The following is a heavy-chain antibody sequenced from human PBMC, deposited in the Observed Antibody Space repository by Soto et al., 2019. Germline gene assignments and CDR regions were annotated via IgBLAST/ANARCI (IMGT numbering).Heavy chain of an antibody. CDR2: ISPGGGTT. J-gene: IGHJ3*01. D-gene: IGHD3-22*01. Sequence: VQLVQSGAEVKKPGASVKISCKASGYTFTTNFIHWIRQAPGQGLEWVGIISPGGGTTVYAQKFQGRVTMTRDTSTSTVYTELRSLRSEDTAVFYCARAHYDSDAFDFWGQGTMVIVSS. CDR3: ARAHYDSDAFDF. V-gene: IGHV1-46*03. CDR1: GYTFTTNF.